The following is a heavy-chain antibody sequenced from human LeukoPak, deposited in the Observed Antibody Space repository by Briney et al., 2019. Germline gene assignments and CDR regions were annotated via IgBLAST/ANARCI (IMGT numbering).Heavy chain of an antibody. Sequence: GASVKVSCKAAGYTFTTYYMHWVRHAPGQGLEWMGTINPSGGSTSYAQKFQGRVTMTRDTSTSTVYMELSSLRSEDTAVYYCARGGRGEGTGTTRVAFDIWGQGTMVTVSS. D-gene: IGHD1-1*01. CDR3: ARGGRGEGTGTTRVAFDI. J-gene: IGHJ3*02. CDR1: GYTFTTYY. V-gene: IGHV1-46*01. CDR2: INPSGGST.